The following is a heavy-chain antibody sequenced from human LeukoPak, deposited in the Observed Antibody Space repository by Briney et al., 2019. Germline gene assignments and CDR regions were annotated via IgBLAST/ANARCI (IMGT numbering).Heavy chain of an antibody. CDR3: ARAGEMATIRYYFDY. V-gene: IGHV4-39*07. D-gene: IGHD5-24*01. CDR2: IYYSGST. CDR1: GGSISSSSYY. J-gene: IGHJ4*02. Sequence: SETLSLTCTVSGGSISSSSYYWGWIRQPQGKGLEWIGSIYYSGSTYYNPSLKSRVTISVDTSKNQFSLKLSSVTAADTAVYYCARAGEMATIRYYFDYWGQGTLVTVSS.